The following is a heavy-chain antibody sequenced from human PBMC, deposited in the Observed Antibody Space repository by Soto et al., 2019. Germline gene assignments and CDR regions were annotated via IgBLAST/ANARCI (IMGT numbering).Heavy chain of an antibody. CDR1: GGTFSNYA. V-gene: IGHV1-69*13. Sequence: SVKVSCKASGGTFSNYAISWVRQAPGQGLEWMGGIIPIFGTANYAQKFQGRVTITADESTSTAYMELSSLRSEDTAVYYCARERDYCGSGSYYRYFDYWGQGTLVTVSS. D-gene: IGHD3-10*01. J-gene: IGHJ4*02. CDR2: IIPIFGTA. CDR3: ARERDYCGSGSYYRYFDY.